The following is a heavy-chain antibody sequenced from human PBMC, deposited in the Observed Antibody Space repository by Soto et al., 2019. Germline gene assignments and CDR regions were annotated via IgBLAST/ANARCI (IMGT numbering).Heavy chain of an antibody. Sequence: SETLSLTCAVSGVSMSSGNWWTWVRQTPQRGLEYIGEIFHDGTANYYPSFERRVAISVDTSKNQFSLKLTSVTAADTAIYFCARLDYDTRLNYMYFDFWGQGALGTVSS. CDR2: IFHDGTA. V-gene: IGHV4-4*02. J-gene: IGHJ4*02. D-gene: IGHD3-22*01. CDR3: ARLDYDTRLNYMYFDF. CDR1: GVSMSSGNW.